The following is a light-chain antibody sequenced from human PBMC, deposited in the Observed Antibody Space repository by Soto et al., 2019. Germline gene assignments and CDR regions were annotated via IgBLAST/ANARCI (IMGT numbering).Light chain of an antibody. Sequence: EIVLTQSPGTLSLSPGERATLSCRARESVSSSYLAWYQQKPGQARRLLIYGASNRATGIPDRFSGSGSGTEFTLTISRMEPEDFAVYYCKHYGSSVFTCGPGTKVDVK. CDR2: GAS. CDR3: KHYGSSVFT. V-gene: IGKV3-20*01. CDR1: ESVSSSY. J-gene: IGKJ3*01.